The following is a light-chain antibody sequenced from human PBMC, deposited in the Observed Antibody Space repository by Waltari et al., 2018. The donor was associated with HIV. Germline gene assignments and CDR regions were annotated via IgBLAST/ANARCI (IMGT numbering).Light chain of an antibody. CDR3: SAWDGSLGAWV. V-gene: IGLV10-54*01. Sequence: QAGLTQPPSVSKGLGQTATFSCTGNSNNVGNQGATLPSLHQGHAPKPMSYRNDTLHLGISERFSASRSGNAAYLTITGLQPEDEADYYCSAWDGSLGAWVFGGGTQLTVL. CDR2: RND. J-gene: IGLJ3*02. CDR1: SNNVGNQG.